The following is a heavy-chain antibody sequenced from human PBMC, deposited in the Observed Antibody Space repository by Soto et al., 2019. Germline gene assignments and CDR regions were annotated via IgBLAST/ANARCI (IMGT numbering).Heavy chain of an antibody. J-gene: IGHJ4*01. CDR3: ARAGSWSGPYYFDY. D-gene: IGHD3-3*01. V-gene: IGHV1-3*01. CDR2: INAGNGNT. Sequence: ASVKVSCKSSGYTFASYAMHWVRQAPGQRLEWMGWINAGNGNTKYSQKFQGRVTITRDTSASTAYMELSSLRSEDTAVYYCARAGSWSGPYYFDYWGQGTLVTVSS. CDR1: GYTFASYA.